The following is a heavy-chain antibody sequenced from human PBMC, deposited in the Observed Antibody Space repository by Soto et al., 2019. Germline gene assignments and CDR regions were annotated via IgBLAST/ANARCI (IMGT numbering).Heavy chain of an antibody. CDR2: MNPNSGTT. CDR3: VRYWVAAAY. J-gene: IGHJ4*01. D-gene: IGHD6-25*01. V-gene: IGHV1-8*02. Sequence: ASVKDSCKASGDTYTTHNINWVRQATGQGLEWMGWMNPNSGTTGYAQKFQDRITLTRDTSKTTAYMELSSLTSDDTAVYFCVRYWVAAAYWRQGTRFTVSS. CDR1: GDTYTTHN.